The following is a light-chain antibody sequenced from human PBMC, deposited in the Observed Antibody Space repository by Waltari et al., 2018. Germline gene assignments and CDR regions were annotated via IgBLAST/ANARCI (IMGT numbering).Light chain of an antibody. J-gene: IGKJ3*01. CDR3: LQHNGYPFT. V-gene: IGKV1-17*01. CDR2: AAT. CDR1: QGINSY. Sequence: DIQMTQSPSSLSASVGDTVTITCRASQGINSYLNWFQQKPGKAPDLLIYAATTLQSGVPERFSGSGSGTEFTLTISSLQPEDFAAYYCLQHNGYPFTFGPGTKLDIK.